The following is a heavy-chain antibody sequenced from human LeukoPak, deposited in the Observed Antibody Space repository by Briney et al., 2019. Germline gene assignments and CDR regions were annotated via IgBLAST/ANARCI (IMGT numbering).Heavy chain of an antibody. J-gene: IGHJ5*02. V-gene: IGHV1-2*02. CDR3: ALSGSYYHWFDP. Sequence: ASVKVSCKASGYTFTGYYMHWVRQAPGQGLQWMGWINPNSGGANYAQKFQGRVTMTRDTSISTAYMELSRLRSDDTAVYYCALSGSYYHWFDPWGQGTLVTVSS. CDR2: INPNSGGA. D-gene: IGHD1-26*01. CDR1: GYTFTGYY.